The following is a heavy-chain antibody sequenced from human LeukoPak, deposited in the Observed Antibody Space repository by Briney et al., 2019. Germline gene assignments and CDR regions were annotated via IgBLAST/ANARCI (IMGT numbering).Heavy chain of an antibody. CDR3: ARGGIQVSGINEFDY. Sequence: SGGSLRLSCAASGFTFIDYDMHWLRQVIGKDLEWVTAIGIRGYTQYSGRVKGRFTISRENAESSLYLQMNSLRAEDTAVYYCARGGIQVSGINEFDYWGQGTLVTVSS. V-gene: IGHV3-13*01. CDR1: GFTFIDYD. D-gene: IGHD6-19*01. CDR2: IGIRGYT. J-gene: IGHJ4*02.